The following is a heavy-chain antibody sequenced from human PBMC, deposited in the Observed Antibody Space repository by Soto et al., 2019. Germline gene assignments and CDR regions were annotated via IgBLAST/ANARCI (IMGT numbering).Heavy chain of an antibody. CDR2: ISASNGNT. V-gene: IGHV1-18*04. CDR3: TRGHGDFAGDFDS. D-gene: IGHD4-17*01. Sequence: QGQLVQSGAEVKKPGASVKVSCKASGYTFNKYRISWVRQAPGQGLEWMGWISASNGNTDFAQKFQGRVTMATDTSTSTAYMELRSLRSDDTAVFYCTRGHGDFAGDFDSWGQGTLVTVSS. CDR1: GYTFNKYR. J-gene: IGHJ4*02.